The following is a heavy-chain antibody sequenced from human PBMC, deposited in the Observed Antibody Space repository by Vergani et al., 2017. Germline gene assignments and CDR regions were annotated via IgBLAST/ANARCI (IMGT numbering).Heavy chain of an antibody. CDR1: GFTFSSYG. J-gene: IGHJ6*02. CDR2: IWYDGSNK. CDR3: ARDVDHYDFWSGYYPYGMDV. Sequence: QVQLVESGGGVVQPGRSLRLSCAASGFTFSSYGMHWVRQAPGKGLEWVAVIWYDGSNKYYADSVKGRFTISRDNSKNTLYLQMNSLRAEDTAVYYCARDVDHYDFWSGYYPYGMDVWGQGP. D-gene: IGHD3-3*01. V-gene: IGHV3-33*01.